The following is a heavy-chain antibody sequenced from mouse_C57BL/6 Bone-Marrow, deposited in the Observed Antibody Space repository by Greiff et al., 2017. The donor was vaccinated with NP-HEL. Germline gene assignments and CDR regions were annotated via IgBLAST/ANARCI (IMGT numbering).Heavy chain of an antibody. CDR2: IDPNSGGT. D-gene: IGHD2-4*01. Sequence: QVQLQQPGAELVKPGASVKLSCKASGYTFTSYWMHWVKQRPGRGLEWIGRIDPNSGGTRYNEKFKSKAKLTVDKPYSTAYMQLSSLTSEDSAVYYCARKGIYYDYPWCQGTLVTVSA. CDR1: GYTFTSYW. CDR3: ARKGIYYDYP. J-gene: IGHJ3*01. V-gene: IGHV1-72*01.